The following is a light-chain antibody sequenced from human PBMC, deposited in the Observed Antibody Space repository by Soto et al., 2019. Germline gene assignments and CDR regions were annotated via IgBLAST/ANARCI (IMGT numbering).Light chain of an antibody. Sequence: SVLTQPASVSDSPGQSMTISCTGTSXDVGGSNFVSWYQQHPGKPPKLIIYDVANRPSGVSNRFSGSKSGSTASLIISRLQTEDEADYYCVSYTSSTTYVFGTGTKVTVL. CDR1: SXDVGGSNF. CDR3: VSYTSSTTYV. V-gene: IGLV2-14*03. J-gene: IGLJ1*01. CDR2: DVA.